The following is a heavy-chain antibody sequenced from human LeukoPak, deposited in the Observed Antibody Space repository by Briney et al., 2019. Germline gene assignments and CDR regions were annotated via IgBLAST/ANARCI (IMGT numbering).Heavy chain of an antibody. D-gene: IGHD6-19*01. Sequence: GGSLSPSCAASGFTSSSYGMHWVRQAQGDGMGWVAFIRYDGSNKYYADSVNCQFTISSDNSKTTLYLQMNSLRAEDTAVYYYAKDARSRYSSNLFDYWGEGALVTVAS. CDR1: GFTSSSYG. CDR2: IRYDGSNK. J-gene: IGHJ4*02. CDR3: AKDARSRYSSNLFDY. V-gene: IGHV3-30*02.